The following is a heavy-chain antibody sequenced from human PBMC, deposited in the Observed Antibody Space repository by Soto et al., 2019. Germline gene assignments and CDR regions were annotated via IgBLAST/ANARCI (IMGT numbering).Heavy chain of an antibody. J-gene: IGHJ5*02. D-gene: IGHD5-12*01. CDR1: GFTFSTYW. Sequence: QPGGSLRLSCSASGFTFSTYWMSWVRQAPGKGLEWVANIKQDGSEKYYVDSVRGRFTISRDTAKNSLYLQMNSLGVEDTAVYYCARGPYRNTYNWFDSWGQGTLVTVSS. V-gene: IGHV3-7*01. CDR2: IKQDGSEK. CDR3: ARGPYRNTYNWFDS.